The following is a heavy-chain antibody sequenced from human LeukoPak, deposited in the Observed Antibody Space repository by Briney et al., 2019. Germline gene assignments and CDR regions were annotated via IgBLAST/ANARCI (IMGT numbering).Heavy chain of an antibody. CDR3: AREYSRSVVAGSRPDL. Sequence: PSETLALTCSVSGGSISSSSYYWGWIGQSPGKGLEWTGSMYYRGTTYENSSLKSRLTLSIDTSNNQFSLKMTSVTAADTAVYFCAREYSRSVVAGSRPDLWGQGLLVTVSS. D-gene: IGHD2-21*01. CDR1: GGSISSSSYY. V-gene: IGHV4-39*02. J-gene: IGHJ4*02. CDR2: MYYRGTT.